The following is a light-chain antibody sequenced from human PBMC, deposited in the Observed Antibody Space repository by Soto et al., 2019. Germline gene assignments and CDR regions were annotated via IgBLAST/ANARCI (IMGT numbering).Light chain of an antibody. J-gene: IGKJ5*01. V-gene: IGKV3-11*01. CDR2: DAS. CDR3: QHRSEWPVS. CDR1: QSVSRY. Sequence: EIVLTQSPATLSLSPGERATLSCRASQSVSRYLAWYQHKPGQAPRLLISDASNRATGIPARFSGSGSGTDFTLTISSLEPEDFAVYYCQHRSEWPVSFGQGTRLEIK.